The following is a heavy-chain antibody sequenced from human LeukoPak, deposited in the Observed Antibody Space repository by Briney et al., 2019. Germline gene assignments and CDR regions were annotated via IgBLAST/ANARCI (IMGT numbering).Heavy chain of an antibody. CDR3: ARGSWVAVAGTFNY. D-gene: IGHD6-19*01. J-gene: IGHJ4*02. CDR2: MNPNSGNT. V-gene: IGHV1-8*01. CDR1: GYTFTSYD. Sequence: ASVKVSCKGSGYTFTSYDINWVRQATGQGLEWMGWMNPNSGNTGYAQKFQGRVTMTRNTSISTAYMELSSLRSEDTAVYYCARGSWVAVAGTFNYWGQGTLVTVSS.